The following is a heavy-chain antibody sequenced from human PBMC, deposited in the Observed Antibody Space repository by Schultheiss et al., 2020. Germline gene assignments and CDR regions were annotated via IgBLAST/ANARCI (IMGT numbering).Heavy chain of an antibody. V-gene: IGHV4-34*01. CDR1: GGSFSGYY. CDR2: INHSGST. D-gene: IGHD5-18*01. J-gene: IGHJ3*02. CDR3: ARRDTSDAFDI. Sequence: SQTLSLTCAVYGGSFSGYYWSWIRQPPGKGLEWIGEINHSGSTYYNPSLKSRVTISVDTSKNQFSLKLSSVTAADTAVYYCARRDTSDAFDIWGQGTMVTVSS.